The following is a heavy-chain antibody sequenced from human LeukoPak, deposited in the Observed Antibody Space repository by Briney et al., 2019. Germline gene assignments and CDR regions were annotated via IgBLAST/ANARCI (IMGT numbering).Heavy chain of an antibody. CDR3: ARSSVLRYFDWLRPFDY. CDR1: GGSISSSSYY. D-gene: IGHD3-9*01. Sequence: SETLSLTCTVSGGSISSSSYYWGWIRQPPGKGLEWIGSIYYSGSTYYNPSLKSRVTISVDTSKNQFSLKLSSVTAADTAVYYCARSSVLRYFDWLRPFDYWGQGTLVTVSS. J-gene: IGHJ4*02. CDR2: IYYSGST. V-gene: IGHV4-39*01.